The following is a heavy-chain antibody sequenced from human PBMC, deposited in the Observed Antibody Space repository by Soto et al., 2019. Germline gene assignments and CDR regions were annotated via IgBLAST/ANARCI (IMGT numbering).Heavy chain of an antibody. CDR1: GFTFGDYY. CDR3: ARGHYGLDV. J-gene: IGHJ6*02. CDR2: ISLGGDST. V-gene: IGHV3-11*01. Sequence: QMQLVESGGGLVKPGGSLRLSCAASGFTFGDYYMSWIRQAPGKGLEWVSYISLGGDSTFYADPVKGRFTISRDNAKNSVYGQMNSLRVEDTAIYYCARGHYGLDVWGQGTTVTVSS.